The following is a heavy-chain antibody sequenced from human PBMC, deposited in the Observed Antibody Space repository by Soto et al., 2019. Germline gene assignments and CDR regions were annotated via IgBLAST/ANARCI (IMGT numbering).Heavy chain of an antibody. J-gene: IGHJ6*02. CDR3: ARSPVVAAIDYYGMDV. Sequence: PGESLKISCKGSGYSFTIYWIGWVRQMPGKGLEWMGIIYPGDSDTKYNPSFQGQVTFSADKSITTAYLHWSSLKASDTAIYYCARSPVVAAIDYYGMDVWGQGTTVTVSS. V-gene: IGHV5-51*01. CDR1: GYSFTIYW. D-gene: IGHD2-15*01. CDR2: IYPGDSDT.